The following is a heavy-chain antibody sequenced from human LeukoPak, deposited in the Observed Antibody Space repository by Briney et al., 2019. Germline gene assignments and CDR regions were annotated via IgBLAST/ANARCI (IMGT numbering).Heavy chain of an antibody. D-gene: IGHD6-13*01. J-gene: IGHJ6*04. CDR2: IIPIFGTA. CDR1: GGTFSSYA. Sequence: SVKVSCKASGGTFSSYAISWVRQAPGQGLEWMGGIIPIFGTANYAQKFQGRVTITADKSTSTAYMELSSLRSEDTAVYYCAKDLIAAAGKQRHYYYGMDVWGKGTTVTVSS. CDR3: AKDLIAAAGKQRHYYYGMDV. V-gene: IGHV1-69*06.